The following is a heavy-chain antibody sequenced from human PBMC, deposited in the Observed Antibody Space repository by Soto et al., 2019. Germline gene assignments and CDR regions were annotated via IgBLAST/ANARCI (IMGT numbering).Heavy chain of an antibody. V-gene: IGHV1-24*01. CDR2: FDPEDGET. CDR1: GYTLTELS. J-gene: IGHJ4*02. Sequence: ASVKVSCKVSGYTLTELSMHWVRQAPGKGLEWMGGFDPEDGETIYAQKFQGRVTMTEDTSTDTAYMELSSLRSEDTAVYYCAKTPPHIVVVVGIFDYWGQGTLVTVSS. D-gene: IGHD2-15*01. CDR3: AKTPPHIVVVVGIFDY.